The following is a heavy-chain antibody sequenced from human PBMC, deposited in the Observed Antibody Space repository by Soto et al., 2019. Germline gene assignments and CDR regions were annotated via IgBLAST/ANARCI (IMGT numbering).Heavy chain of an antibody. CDR2: IKQDGSEK. V-gene: IGHV3-7*01. CDR1: GFTFSSYW. J-gene: IGHJ6*03. Sequence: EVQLVESGGGLVQPGGSLRLSCAASGFTFSSYWMSWVRQAPGKGLEWVANIKQDGSEKYYVDSVKGRFTISRDNAKNSLYLQMNSLRAEDTAVYYCARDGAYERGTYYHYYMDVWGKGTTVTVSS. CDR3: ARDGAYERGTYYHYYMDV. D-gene: IGHD5-12*01.